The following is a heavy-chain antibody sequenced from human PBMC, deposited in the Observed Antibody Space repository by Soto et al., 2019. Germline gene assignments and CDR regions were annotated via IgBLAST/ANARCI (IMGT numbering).Heavy chain of an antibody. CDR1: GGSISSDSYY. CDR2: ISYSGST. Sequence: PSETLSLTCTVSGGSISSDSYYWGWIRQSPEKGLEWIASISYSGSTYYNPTLKSRLIISVDTSKSQFSLSSLRSEDTAVYYCAKGVWSGTSRPYYLDSWGRGTLVTVSS. CDR3: AKGVWSGTSRPYYLDS. D-gene: IGHD3-3*01. V-gene: IGHV4-39*01. J-gene: IGHJ4*02.